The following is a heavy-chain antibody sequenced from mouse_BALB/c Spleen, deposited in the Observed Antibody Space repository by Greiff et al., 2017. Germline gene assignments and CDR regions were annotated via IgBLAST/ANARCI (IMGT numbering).Heavy chain of an antibody. CDR2: INSNGGST. J-gene: IGHJ4*01. D-gene: IGHD6-5*01. CDR3: ARVSLPYAMDY. CDR1: GFTFSSYG. Sequence: EVKLMESGGGLVQPGGPLKLSCAASGFTFSSYGMSWVRQTPDKRLELVATINSNGGSTYYPDSVKGRFTISRDNAKNTLYLQMSSLKSEDTAMYYCARVSLPYAMDYWGQGTSVTVSS. V-gene: IGHV5-6-3*01.